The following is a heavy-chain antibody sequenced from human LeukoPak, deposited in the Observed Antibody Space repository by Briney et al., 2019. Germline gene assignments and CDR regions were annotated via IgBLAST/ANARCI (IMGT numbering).Heavy chain of an antibody. J-gene: IGHJ4*02. D-gene: IGHD1-1*01. V-gene: IGHV4-39*07. CDR1: GGSISSSNYC. CDR2: IYYSGST. Sequence: SETLSLTCTLSGGSISSSNYCWGWIRQPPGKGLEWIGIIYYSGSTYYNPSLKSRVTISVDTSKQHFSLILTSVTAADTAVYYCARSFLSNNYYSDYWGQGALVTVSS. CDR3: ARSFLSNNYYSDY.